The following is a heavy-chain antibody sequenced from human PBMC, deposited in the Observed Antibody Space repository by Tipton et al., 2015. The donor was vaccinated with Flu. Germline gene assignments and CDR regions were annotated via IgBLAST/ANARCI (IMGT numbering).Heavy chain of an antibody. CDR2: IYTSEFTSGST. Sequence: TLSLTCTVSGGSIASGSYYWNWIRQPAGRGLEWIGRIYTSEFTSGSTKYNHSLKSRVTISLDTSKNHFSLKLSSVTAADTAVYYCATLPGYCSTTTGPGFDPWGQGTLVTVSS. J-gene: IGHJ5*02. CDR3: ATLPGYCSTTTGPGFDP. CDR1: GGSIASGSYY. D-gene: IGHD2-2*01. V-gene: IGHV4-61*02.